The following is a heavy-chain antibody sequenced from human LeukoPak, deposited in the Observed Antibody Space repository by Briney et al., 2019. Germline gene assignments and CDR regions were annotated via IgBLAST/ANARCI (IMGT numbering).Heavy chain of an antibody. CDR2: ISYDGSNK. CDR3: ARETSGYSYGYYYYYGMDV. V-gene: IGHV3-30-3*01. CDR1: GFTFSSYA. J-gene: IGHJ6*02. Sequence: GRSLRLSCAASGFTFSSYAMHWVRRAPGKGLEWVAVISYDGSNKYYADSVKGRFTISRDNSKNTLYLQMNSLRAEDTAVYYCARETSGYSYGYYYYYGMDVWGQGTTVTVSS. D-gene: IGHD5-18*01.